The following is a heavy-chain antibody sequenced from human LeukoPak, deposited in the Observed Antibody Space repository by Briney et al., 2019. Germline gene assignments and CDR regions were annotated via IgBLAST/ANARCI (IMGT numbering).Heavy chain of an antibody. CDR3: ARQQYYYDSSGSQADDAFDI. V-gene: IGHV4-31*03. CDR2: IYYSGST. CDR1: GGSISSGGYY. Sequence: SGTLSLTCTVSGGSISSGGYYWSWIRQHPGKGLEWIGYIYYSGSTYYNPSLKSRVTISVDTSKNQFSLKLSSVTAADTAVYYCARQQYYYDSSGSQADDAFDIWGQGTMVTVSS. D-gene: IGHD3-22*01. J-gene: IGHJ3*02.